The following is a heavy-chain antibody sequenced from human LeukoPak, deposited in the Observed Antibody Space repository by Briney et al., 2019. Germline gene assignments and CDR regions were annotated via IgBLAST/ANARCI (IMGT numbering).Heavy chain of an antibody. CDR2: IYYSGST. CDR3: ARAAYYYDSMGV. J-gene: IGHJ6*02. Sequence: SETLSLTCTVSGGSMRGYYWSWIRQPPGMGLKWIGYIYYSGSTNYNPSLKSRVTISIDTSKNQLSLNLTSVTAADTAVYYCARAAYYYDSMGVWGQGTTVTVSS. V-gene: IGHV4-59*08. CDR1: GGSMRGYY. D-gene: IGHD6-25*01.